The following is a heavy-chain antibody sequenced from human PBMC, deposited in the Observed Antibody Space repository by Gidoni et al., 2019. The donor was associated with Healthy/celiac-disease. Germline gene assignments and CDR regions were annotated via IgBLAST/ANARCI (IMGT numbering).Heavy chain of an antibody. Sequence: QVQLQESGPGLVKPSETLSLTCTVSGGSISSYYWSWIRQPPGKGLEWIGYIYYSGSTNYNTSLKSRVTISVDTSKNQFSLKLSSVTAADTAVYYCAREVADDFWSGYLYYYYYMDVWGKGTTVTVSS. D-gene: IGHD3-3*01. CDR3: AREVADDFWSGYLYYYYYMDV. CDR1: GGSISSYY. J-gene: IGHJ6*03. V-gene: IGHV4-59*01. CDR2: IYYSGST.